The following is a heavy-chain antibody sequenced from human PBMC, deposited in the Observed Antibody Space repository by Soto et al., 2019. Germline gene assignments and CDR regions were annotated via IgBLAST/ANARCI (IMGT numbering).Heavy chain of an antibody. V-gene: IGHV3-30-3*01. CDR1: GFTFSSYA. CDR3: ARVLDYDSSGYYVGSLDY. D-gene: IGHD3-22*01. CDR2: ISYDGSNK. J-gene: IGHJ4*02. Sequence: GGSLRLSCAASGFTFSSYAMHWVRQAPGKGLEWVAVISYDGSNKYYADSVKGRFTISRDNSKNTLYLQMNSLRAEDTAVYYCARVLDYDSSGYYVGSLDYWGQGTLVTVSS.